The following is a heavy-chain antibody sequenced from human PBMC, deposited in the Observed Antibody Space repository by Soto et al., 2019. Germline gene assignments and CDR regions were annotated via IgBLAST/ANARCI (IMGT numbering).Heavy chain of an antibody. CDR2: ISGSGGAT. CDR3: GRLKTGYALYYFDY. V-gene: IGHV3-23*01. CDR1: GFIFTEYG. Sequence: EVQLLESGGGVVQPGGSLRLSCAASGFIFTEYGMSWVRQAPGKGLEWVSGISGSGGATYYADSVQGRFTISKDFSKNTLFLLMSGLRAEDTAVYFCGRLKTGYALYYFDYWGQGSLVTVSS. D-gene: IGHD3-9*01. J-gene: IGHJ4*02.